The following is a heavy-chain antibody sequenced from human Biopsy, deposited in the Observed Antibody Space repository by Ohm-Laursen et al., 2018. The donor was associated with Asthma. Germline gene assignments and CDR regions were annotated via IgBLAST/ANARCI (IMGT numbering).Heavy chain of an antibody. CDR2: ISYDGSNK. D-gene: IGHD5-18*01. V-gene: IGHV3-30*03. J-gene: IGHJ4*02. Sequence: SLRLSCSASGFTFSSYGMYWVRQAPGKGLEWVAVISYDGSNKYYADSVKGRVTISRDNAKSSLHLQMSSLRDEDTAVYYCARFKRGYSYGYAGVFDYWGQGTLVTVSS. CDR1: GFTFSSYG. CDR3: ARFKRGYSYGYAGVFDY.